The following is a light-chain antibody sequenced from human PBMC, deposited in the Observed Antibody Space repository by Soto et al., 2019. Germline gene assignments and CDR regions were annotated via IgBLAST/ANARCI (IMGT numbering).Light chain of an antibody. V-gene: IGKV1-5*01. CDR3: QQYNSYSLT. Sequence: DIQMIQSPSTLSESEGDKVTNTCRASQSISSWLAWYQQKPGKAPKLLIYDASSLESGVPSRFSGSGSGTEFTLTISSLQPDDFATYYCQQYNSYSLTIGGGTKVDI. CDR1: QSISSW. J-gene: IGKJ4*01. CDR2: DAS.